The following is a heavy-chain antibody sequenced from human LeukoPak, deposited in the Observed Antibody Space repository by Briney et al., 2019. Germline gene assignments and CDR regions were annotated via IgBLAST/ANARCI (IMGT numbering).Heavy chain of an antibody. Sequence: SRTLSLTCAISGDSVSSNSAAWNWIRQSPSRGLEWLGRIYYRSQWYNDDAVSVKGRISINPDTAKNQFSLHLNSVTPDDTALYYCARGGLVRGSLNSLTGFDFWGQGTMVTVSS. CDR1: GDSVSSNSAA. CDR2: IYYRSQWYN. J-gene: IGHJ3*01. D-gene: IGHD3-10*01. CDR3: ARGGLVRGSLNSLTGFDF. V-gene: IGHV6-1*01.